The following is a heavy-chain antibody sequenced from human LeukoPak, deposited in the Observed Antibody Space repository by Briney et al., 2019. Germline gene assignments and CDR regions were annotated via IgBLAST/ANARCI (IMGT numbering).Heavy chain of an antibody. V-gene: IGHV3-21*01. CDR3: ARRYDSSGYYWGDAFDI. D-gene: IGHD3-22*01. CDR1: GFTFSSYS. CDR2: ISSSSSYI. J-gene: IGHJ3*02. Sequence: GGSLRLSCAASGFTFSSYSMNWVRQAPGKGLEWVSSISSSSSYIYYADSVKGRFTISRVNAKNSLYLQMNSLRAEDTAVYYCARRYDSSGYYWGDAFDIWGQGTMVAVSS.